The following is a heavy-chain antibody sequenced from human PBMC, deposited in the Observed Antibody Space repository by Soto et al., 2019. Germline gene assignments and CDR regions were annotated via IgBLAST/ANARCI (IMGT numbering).Heavy chain of an antibody. CDR2: IYWDDDK. V-gene: IGHV2-5*02. J-gene: IGHJ5*02. Sequence: QITLKESGPTLVKPTQTLTLTCTFSGFSLSTSGVGVAWIRQPPGTAMEWLALIYWDDDKRYSPSPKSRLTITKDPSKNQVVLTMTKMDPVDTATYYCAHGTEKFDPWGQGTLVTVSS. CDR1: GFSLSTSGVG. CDR3: AHGTEKFDP.